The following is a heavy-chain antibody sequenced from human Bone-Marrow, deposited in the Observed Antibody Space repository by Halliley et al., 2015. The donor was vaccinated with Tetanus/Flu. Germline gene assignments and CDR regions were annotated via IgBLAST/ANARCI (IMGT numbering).Heavy chain of an antibody. CDR2: VSNSGNT. CDR3: ARLRSGLMDS. Sequence: LRLSCTVSGDSISINSYYWGWIRQPPGNGLEWLGSVSNSGNTYYNPSLKRRVTVSVDTSNHQFSLRLSSVTAADTAVYFCARLRSGLMDSWGQGTLVTVSS. D-gene: IGHD3-3*01. J-gene: IGHJ4*02. CDR1: GDSISINSYY. V-gene: IGHV4-39*01.